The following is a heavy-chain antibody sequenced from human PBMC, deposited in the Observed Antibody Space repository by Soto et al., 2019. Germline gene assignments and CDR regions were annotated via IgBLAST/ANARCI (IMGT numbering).Heavy chain of an antibody. J-gene: IGHJ4*02. Sequence: GGSLRLSCVASGLTVSGKKYMAWVRQAPGKGLEWVAVISYDGSNKYYADSVKGRFTISRDSSKNTLYLQMNSLRAEDTAVYYCAKADWNDEGAGYWGQGTLVTVSS. CDR2: ISYDGSNK. CDR1: GLTVSGK. CDR3: AKADWNDEGAGY. V-gene: IGHV3-30*18. D-gene: IGHD1-1*01.